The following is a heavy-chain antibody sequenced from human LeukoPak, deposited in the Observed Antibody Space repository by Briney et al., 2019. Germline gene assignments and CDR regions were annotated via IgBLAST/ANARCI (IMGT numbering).Heavy chain of an antibody. CDR2: INGDGSRT. D-gene: IGHD1-7*01. V-gene: IGHV3-74*01. CDR1: GFTFNSYW. Sequence: GGSLRLSCAASGFTFNSYWMHWVRQVSGKGLVWVSRINGDGSRTSYADSVKGRFTISRDSAKNTLYLQMNSLGPEDTAVYYCARTNYYFDSWGQGTLVTVSS. J-gene: IGHJ4*02. CDR3: ARTNYYFDS.